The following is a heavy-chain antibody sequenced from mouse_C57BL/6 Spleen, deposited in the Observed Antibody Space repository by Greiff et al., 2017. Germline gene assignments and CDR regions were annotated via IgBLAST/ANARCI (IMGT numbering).Heavy chain of an antibody. Sequence: QVQLQQPGAELVMPGASVKLSCKASGYTFTSYWMHWVKQRPGQGLEWIGEIDPSDSYTNYTQKFKGKSTLTVDKSSSTAYMQLSSLTSEDSAVYYCARGDYGSLWYFDVWGTGTTVTVFS. V-gene: IGHV1-69*01. J-gene: IGHJ1*03. D-gene: IGHD1-1*01. CDR1: GYTFTSYW. CDR3: ARGDYGSLWYFDV. CDR2: IDPSDSYT.